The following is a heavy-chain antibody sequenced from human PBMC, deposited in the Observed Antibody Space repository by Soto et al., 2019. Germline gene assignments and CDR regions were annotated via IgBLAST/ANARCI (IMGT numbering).Heavy chain of an antibody. CDR3: ARDHGKQQLVRGAFDI. D-gene: IGHD6-13*01. J-gene: IGHJ3*02. V-gene: IGHV1-46*01. CDR2: INPSGGST. Sequence: GASVKVSCKASGYTFTSYYMHWVRQAPGQGLEWMGIINPSGGSTSYAQKFQGRVTMTRDTSTSTVYMELSSLRSEDTAVYYCARDHGKQQLVRGAFDIWGQGTMVTVSS. CDR1: GYTFTSYY.